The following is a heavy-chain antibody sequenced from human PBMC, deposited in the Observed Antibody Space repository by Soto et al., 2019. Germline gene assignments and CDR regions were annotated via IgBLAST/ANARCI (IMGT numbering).Heavy chain of an antibody. CDR3: TRAGGDYYYGMDV. V-gene: IGHV3-13*01. CDR2: IGTAGDT. Sequence: EVQLVESGGGLVQRGGSLRLSCAASGFTFSSYAMHWVRQATGKGLEWVSLIGTAGDTYYPGSVKGRFTISRENAKNSLYLQMNSLRVEDTAVYYCTRAGGDYYYGMDVWGQGTTVTVSS. J-gene: IGHJ6*02. D-gene: IGHD3-10*01. CDR1: GFTFSSYA.